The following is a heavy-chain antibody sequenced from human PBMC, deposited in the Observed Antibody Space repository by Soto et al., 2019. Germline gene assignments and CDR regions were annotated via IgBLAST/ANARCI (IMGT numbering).Heavy chain of an antibody. D-gene: IGHD2-2*01. V-gene: IGHV1-18*01. CDR3: ALSSYCSSTSCHDSFDY. J-gene: IGHJ4*02. Sequence: QVQLVQSGAEVKKPGASVKVSCKASGYTFTTYGISWIRQAPGQGLEWMGWISPYDGNTNYAQKFQGRVTITADESTSTAYMELCSLRSEDTAVYYCALSSYCSSTSCHDSFDYWGQGTLVTVSS. CDR1: GYTFTTYG. CDR2: ISPYDGNT.